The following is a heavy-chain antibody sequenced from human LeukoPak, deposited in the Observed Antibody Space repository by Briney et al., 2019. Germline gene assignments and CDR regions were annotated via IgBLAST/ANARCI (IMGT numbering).Heavy chain of an antibody. CDR1: GYTFTGYY. CDR3: AKGKINHEGAFDI. J-gene: IGHJ3*02. Sequence: ASVKVSCKASGYTFTGYYMHWVRQAPGQGLEWMGWINPNSGGTNYAQKFQGRVTMTRDTPISTAYMELSRLRSDDTAVYYCAKGKINHEGAFDIWGQGTLVTVSS. CDR2: INPNSGGT. V-gene: IGHV1-2*02.